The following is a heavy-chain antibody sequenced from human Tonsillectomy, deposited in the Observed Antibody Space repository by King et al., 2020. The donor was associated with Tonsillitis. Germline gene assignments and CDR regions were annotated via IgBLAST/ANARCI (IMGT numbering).Heavy chain of an antibody. J-gene: IGHJ4*02. CDR3: ARVQDGDYPGGFDY. V-gene: IGHV1-2*02. Sequence: QLVQSGAEVKKPGASVKVSCKASGYTFTGYYFHWVRQAPGQGLEWMGWINPNNGGSNCAQKFQGRVTMTGDTSISTAYMELSSLRSDDTAVYYCARVQDGDYPGGFDYWDQGTLVTVSS. D-gene: IGHD4-17*01. CDR2: INPNNGGS. CDR1: GYTFTGYY.